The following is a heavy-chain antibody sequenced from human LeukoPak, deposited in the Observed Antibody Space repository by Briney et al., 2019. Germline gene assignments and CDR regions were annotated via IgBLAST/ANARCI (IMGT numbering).Heavy chain of an antibody. CDR2: IYYSGST. CDR1: GGSISSGDYY. J-gene: IGHJ3*02. CDR3: ARDIVGATDAFDI. D-gene: IGHD1-26*01. V-gene: IGHV4-30-4*01. Sequence: SQTLSLTCTVSGGSISSGDYYWSWIRQPPGKGLEWIGYIYYSGSTYYNSSLKSRVTISVDTSKNQFSLKLSSVTAADTAVYYCARDIVGATDAFDIWGQGTMVTVSS.